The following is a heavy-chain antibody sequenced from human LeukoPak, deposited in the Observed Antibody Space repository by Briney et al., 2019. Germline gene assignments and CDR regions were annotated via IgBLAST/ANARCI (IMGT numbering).Heavy chain of an antibody. CDR3: ARYRLSYSSNWRYCFDY. Sequence: GSLKLSCTASGYTFTSYSVSWVRQAPGQGLECMGWISVWNGNTNYAQKLQGRVTMSTDTYTSTAYMELRSLRSDDTAVYYCARYRLSYSSNWRYCFDYWGQGTLLTVSS. CDR2: ISVWNGNT. D-gene: IGHD6-13*01. V-gene: IGHV1-18*01. CDR1: GYTFTSYS. J-gene: IGHJ4*02.